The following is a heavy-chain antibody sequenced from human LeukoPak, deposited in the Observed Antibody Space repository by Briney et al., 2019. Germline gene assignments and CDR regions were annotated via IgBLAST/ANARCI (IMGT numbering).Heavy chain of an antibody. CDR2: ISYSGNT. CDR1: GDSISSTYYY. D-gene: IGHD3-22*01. J-gene: IGHJ5*02. V-gene: IGHV4-39*01. Sequence: SETLSLTCTVSGDSISSTYYYWGWIRQPPGKGLEWIGSISYSGNTYHNPSLRTRVTISVDTSKNQFSLNLTSVTAADTAVYYCARHSLLRITMRDWFDPWGQGTLVTVSS. CDR3: ARHSLLRITMRDWFDP.